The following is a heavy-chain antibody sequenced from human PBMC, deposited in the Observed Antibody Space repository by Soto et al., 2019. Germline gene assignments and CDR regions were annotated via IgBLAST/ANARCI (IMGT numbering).Heavy chain of an antibody. V-gene: IGHV1-69*13. D-gene: IGHD2-2*01. CDR2: IIPIFGTA. Sequence: SVKVSCKASGCTFSSYAISCVRQAPGQVLEWMGGIIPIFGTANYAQKFQGRVTITADESTSTAYMELSSLRSEDTAVYYCARSVSFRYQLLKRGMDVWGQGTTVTVSS. CDR3: ARSVSFRYQLLKRGMDV. J-gene: IGHJ6*02. CDR1: GCTFSSYA.